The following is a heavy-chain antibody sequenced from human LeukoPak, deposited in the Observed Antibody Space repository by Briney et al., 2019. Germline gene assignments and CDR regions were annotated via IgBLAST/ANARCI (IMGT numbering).Heavy chain of an antibody. V-gene: IGHV1-2*02. Sequence: AAVKVSCKASGYTFTGYFLHWVRQAPGQGLEWMGWINPNSGGTTFAQKFQGRVTMTRDTSISTAYMALSRLRSDDTAVYYCARVFNYYDTSGYYTWGQGTLVTVSS. CDR3: ARVFNYYDTSGYYT. CDR1: GYTFTGYF. CDR2: INPNSGGT. J-gene: IGHJ5*02. D-gene: IGHD3-22*01.